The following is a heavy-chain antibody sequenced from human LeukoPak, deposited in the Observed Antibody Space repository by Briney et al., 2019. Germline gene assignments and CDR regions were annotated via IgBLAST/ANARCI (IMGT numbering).Heavy chain of an antibody. V-gene: IGHV3-23*01. CDR2: ISGSGGST. CDR3: AKARPLRFLEWLRELGAFDI. D-gene: IGHD3-3*01. CDR1: GFTLSNAW. J-gene: IGHJ3*02. Sequence: PGGSLRLSCAASGFTLSNAWMSWVRQAPGKGLEWVSAISGSGGSTYYADSVKGRFTISRDNSKNTLYLQMNSLRAEDTAVYYCAKARPLRFLEWLRELGAFDIWGQGTMVTVSS.